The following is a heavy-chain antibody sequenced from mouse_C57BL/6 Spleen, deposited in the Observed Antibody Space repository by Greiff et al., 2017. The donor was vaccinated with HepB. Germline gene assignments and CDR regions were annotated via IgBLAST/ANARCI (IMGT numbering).Heavy chain of an antibody. J-gene: IGHJ2*01. CDR1: GFTFTDYY. CDR2: IRNKANGYTK. CDR3: ARSVVALDY. D-gene: IGHD1-1*01. Sequence: EVKLVESGGGLVQPGGSLSLSCAASGFTFTDYYMSWVRQPPGKALEWLGFIRNKANGYTKEYSASVKGRYTISRDNSQCILYLQMNALSAEDSATYYCARSVVALDYWGQGTTLTVSS. V-gene: IGHV7-3*01.